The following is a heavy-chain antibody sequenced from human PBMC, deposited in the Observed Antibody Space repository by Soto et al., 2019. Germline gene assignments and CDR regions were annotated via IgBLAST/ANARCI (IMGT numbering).Heavy chain of an antibody. V-gene: IGHV1-46*01. CDR2: INPSGGST. CDR1: GYTFTSYG. D-gene: IGHD3-22*01. J-gene: IGHJ5*02. CDR3: VREANYYDSSGVFWFDP. Sequence: QVQLVQSGAEVKKPGASVKVSCKASGYTFTSYGISWVRQAPGQGLEWMGIINPSGGSTSYAQKFQGRVTMTRDTSTSTVYMELSSLRSEDTAVYYCVREANYYDSSGVFWFDPWGQGTLVTVSS.